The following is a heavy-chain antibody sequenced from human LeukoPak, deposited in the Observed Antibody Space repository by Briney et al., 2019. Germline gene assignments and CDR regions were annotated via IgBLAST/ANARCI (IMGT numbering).Heavy chain of an antibody. CDR3: ARDPHSSGWYFSAFDI. V-gene: IGHV3-30-3*01. Sequence: PRGSLRLSCAASGFTFSSYAMHWVRQAPGKGLEWVAVISYDGTNKHYADSVKGRFTISRDNSNNTLYLQMNSLRAEDTAVYYCARDPHSSGWYFSAFDIWGQGTMVTVSS. J-gene: IGHJ3*02. D-gene: IGHD6-19*01. CDR2: ISYDGTNK. CDR1: GFTFSSYA.